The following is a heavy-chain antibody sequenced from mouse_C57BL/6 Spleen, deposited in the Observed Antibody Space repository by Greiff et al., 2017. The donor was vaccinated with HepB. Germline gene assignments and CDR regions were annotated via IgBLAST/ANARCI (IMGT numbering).Heavy chain of an antibody. J-gene: IGHJ4*01. V-gene: IGHV1-76*01. CDR2: IYPGSGNT. CDR1: GYTFTDYY. Sequence: QVQLQQSGAELVRPGASVKLSCKASGYTFTDYYINWVKQRPGQGLEWIARIYPGSGNTYYNEKIKGKATLTAEKSSSTAYMQLSSLTSEDPAVYVCSRMGPLGYAMDYWGQGTSVTVSS. CDR3: SRMGPLGYAMDY.